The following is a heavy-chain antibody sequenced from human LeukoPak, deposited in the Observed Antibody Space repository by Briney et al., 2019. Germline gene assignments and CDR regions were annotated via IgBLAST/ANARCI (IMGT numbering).Heavy chain of an antibody. CDR1: GFTFSNYE. Sequence: GGSLRLSCAASGFTFSNYEMNWVRQAPGKGLEWVSYISGSGSTIYYADSVKGRFTISRDNAKDSLYLQMNSLRAEDTAVYYCARDLRGWYYFDYWGQGTLVTVSS. CDR3: ARDLRGWYYFDY. J-gene: IGHJ4*02. V-gene: IGHV3-48*03. CDR2: ISGSGSTI. D-gene: IGHD6-19*01.